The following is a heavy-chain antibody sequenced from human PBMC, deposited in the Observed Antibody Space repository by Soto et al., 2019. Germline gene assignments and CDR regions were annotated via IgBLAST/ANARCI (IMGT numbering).Heavy chain of an antibody. CDR3: SKMEGMDPWAYSFAY. Sequence: EVQVLESGGGLVQPGGSLRLSCAGTGFTFSDFAMSWVRQAPGKGLEWVSRVYGGGNGPHYADSVKGRVTISRDNSKNTLDLQMNSLRAEDTAVYYCSKMEGMDPWAYSFAYWGQGTLVTVSS. CDR1: GFTFSDFA. V-gene: IGHV3-23*01. CDR2: VYGGGNGP. D-gene: IGHD2-2*03. J-gene: IGHJ4*02.